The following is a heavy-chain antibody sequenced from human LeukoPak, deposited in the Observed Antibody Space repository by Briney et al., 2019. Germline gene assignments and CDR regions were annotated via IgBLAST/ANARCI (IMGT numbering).Heavy chain of an antibody. J-gene: IGHJ3*02. V-gene: IGHV4-59*01. CDR1: GGSISSYY. D-gene: IGHD4/OR15-4a*01. CDR2: IYYSGST. CDR3: ARLGSNDAFDI. Sequence: PSETLSLTCTVSGGSISSYYWSWIRQPPGKGLEWIGYIYYSGSTSYNPSLKSRVTISVDTSKNQFSLKLSSVTAADTAVYYCARLGSNDAFDIWGQGTMVTVSS.